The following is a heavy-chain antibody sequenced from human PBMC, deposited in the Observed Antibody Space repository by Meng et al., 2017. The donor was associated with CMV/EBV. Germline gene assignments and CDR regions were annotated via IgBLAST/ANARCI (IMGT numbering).Heavy chain of an antibody. V-gene: IGHV3-53*01. CDR2: IYSEGTT. D-gene: IGHD1-7*01. CDR1: GFPVSNTY. Sequence: QLGTSGGGLIQPGWSLSLLCATSGFPVSNTYMGWFRQAPGKGLEWVSLIYSEGTTDYADSVKGRFTISRDNSKNTLYLQMNSLRAEDTAVYYCARDGNYHGVWGQGTLVTVSS. CDR3: ARDGNYHGV. J-gene: IGHJ4*02.